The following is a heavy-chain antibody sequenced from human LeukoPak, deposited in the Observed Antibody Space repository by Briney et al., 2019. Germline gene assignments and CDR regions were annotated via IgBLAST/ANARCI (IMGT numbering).Heavy chain of an antibody. CDR2: IIPIFGTA. CDR3: ARGRDIVVVPAAILQVGAFDI. J-gene: IGHJ3*02. D-gene: IGHD2-2*02. Sequence: PGASVKVSCKASGGTFGSYAISWVRQAPGQGLEWMGGIIPIFGTANYAQKFQGRVTITTDESTSTAYMELSSLRSEDTAVYYCARGRDIVVVPAAILQVGAFDIWGQGTMVTVSS. CDR1: GGTFGSYA. V-gene: IGHV1-69*05.